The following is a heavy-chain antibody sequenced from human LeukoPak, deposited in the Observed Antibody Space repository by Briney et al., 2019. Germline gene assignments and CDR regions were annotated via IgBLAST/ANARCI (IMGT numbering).Heavy chain of an antibody. V-gene: IGHV1-69*04. CDR3: ARDMIVVVITTPEDYCYGMDV. D-gene: IGHD3-22*01. CDR2: IIPILGIA. Sequence: VASMKVSCKASGGTFSAFPLSWVRQAPGQGLEWMGRIIPILGIANYAQKFQGRVTITADKSTSTAYMELSSLRSEDTAVYYCARDMIVVVITTPEDYCYGMDVWGQGTTVTVSS. J-gene: IGHJ6*02. CDR1: GGTFSAFP.